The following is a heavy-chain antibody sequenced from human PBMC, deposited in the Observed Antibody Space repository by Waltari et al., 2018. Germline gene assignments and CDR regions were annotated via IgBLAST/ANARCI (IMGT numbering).Heavy chain of an antibody. V-gene: IGHV3-23*01. D-gene: IGHD5-12*01. Sequence: VQVLESGGGLVQPGGSLRLCCAASGLTFSSYAMTWVRQPPGKGLEWVSGITGSGGSTYYADSVKGRFTISRDNSKNTLYLQMNSLRAEDTAVYYCAKVGDSGYAYAYYDHWGQGTLVTVSS. CDR2: ITGSGGST. CDR1: GLTFSSYA. CDR3: AKVGDSGYAYAYYDH. J-gene: IGHJ4*02.